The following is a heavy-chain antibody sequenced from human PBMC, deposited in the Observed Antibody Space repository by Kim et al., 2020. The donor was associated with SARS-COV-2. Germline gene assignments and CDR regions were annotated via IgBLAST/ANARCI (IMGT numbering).Heavy chain of an antibody. CDR1: GFTFSSYD. CDR3: ARGRTYYDILTGYLHRYGMDV. CDR2: MGTAGDT. Sequence: GGSLRLSCAASGFTFSSYDMHWVRQATGKGLEWVSAMGTAGDTYYPGSVKGRFTISRENAKNSLYLQMNSLRAGDTAVYYCARGRTYYDILTGYLHRYGMDVWGQGTTVTVSS. D-gene: IGHD3-9*01. V-gene: IGHV3-13*01. J-gene: IGHJ6*02.